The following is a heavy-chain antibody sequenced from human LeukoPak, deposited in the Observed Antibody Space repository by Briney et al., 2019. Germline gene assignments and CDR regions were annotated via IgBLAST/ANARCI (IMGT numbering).Heavy chain of an antibody. D-gene: IGHD6-13*01. CDR3: ARKYSGSFYYYYYYMDV. CDR1: GYTFSIYG. J-gene: IGHJ6*03. CDR2: INGYNGNT. Sequence: ASVKVSCKASGYTFSIYGISWVRQAPGQGLEWMGWINGYNGNTNYAQKFQGRVTMTTDTSTSTAYMELRSLRSDDTAVYYCARKYSGSFYYYYYYMDVWGKGTTVTVSS. V-gene: IGHV1-18*01.